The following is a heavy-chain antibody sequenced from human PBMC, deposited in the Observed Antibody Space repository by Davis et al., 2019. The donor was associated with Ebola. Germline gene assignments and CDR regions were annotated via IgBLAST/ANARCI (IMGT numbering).Heavy chain of an antibody. J-gene: IGHJ6*02. Sequence: ASVKVSCKASGYSFTHYSFSWVRQAPGQGLEWMGWVSGNNGKTDYAQKFQGRVTITADESTSTAYMELSSLRSEDTAVYYCARAPPISSTSLYYYYGMDVWGQGTTVTVSS. D-gene: IGHD2-2*01. CDR3: ARAPPISSTSLYYYYGMDV. CDR1: GYSFTHYS. V-gene: IGHV1-18*01. CDR2: VSGNNGKT.